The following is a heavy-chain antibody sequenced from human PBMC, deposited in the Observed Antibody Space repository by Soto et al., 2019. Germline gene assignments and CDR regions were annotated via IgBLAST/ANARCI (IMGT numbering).Heavy chain of an antibody. D-gene: IGHD3-16*02. J-gene: IGHJ4*02. CDR2: LNRDGSIT. CDR1: GFTFSTYG. CDR3: ARDNRITFGGVIVPNDY. Sequence: GESLKISCAGSGFTFSTYGMHWVRQAPGKGLEYVASLNRDGSITYYVDSVKGRFTISRDNSKNTLYLQMNSLRAEDTALYYCARDNRITFGGVIVPNDYWGQGTLVTVFS. V-gene: IGHV3-64*02.